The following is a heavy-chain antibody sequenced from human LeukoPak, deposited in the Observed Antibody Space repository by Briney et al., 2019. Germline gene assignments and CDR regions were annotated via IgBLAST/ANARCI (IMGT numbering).Heavy chain of an antibody. V-gene: IGHV3-21*04. CDR1: GFTFSSYS. CDR2: ISSSSSYI. CDR3: AGGYYDSSGYIRGFAFDI. Sequence: SGGSLRLSCAASGFTFSSYSMNWVSQAPGKGLEWVSSISSSSSYIYYADSVKGRFTISRDNAKNSLYLQMNSLRAEDTAVYYCAGGYYDSSGYIRGFAFDIWGQGTMVTVSS. J-gene: IGHJ3*02. D-gene: IGHD3-22*01.